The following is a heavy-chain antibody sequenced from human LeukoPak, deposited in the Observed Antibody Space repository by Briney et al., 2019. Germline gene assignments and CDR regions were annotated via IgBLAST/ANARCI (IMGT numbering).Heavy chain of an antibody. CDR3: ARVHHYYDSSGYRTAAFDI. D-gene: IGHD3-22*01. CDR1: GYTFTSYY. J-gene: IGHJ3*02. V-gene: IGHV1-46*01. Sequence: ASVKVPCKASGYTFTSYYMHWVRQAPGQGLEWMGIINPSGGSTSYAQKFQGRVTMTRDTSTSTVYMELSSLRSEDTAVYYCARVHHYYDSSGYRTAAFDIWGQGTMVTVSS. CDR2: INPSGGST.